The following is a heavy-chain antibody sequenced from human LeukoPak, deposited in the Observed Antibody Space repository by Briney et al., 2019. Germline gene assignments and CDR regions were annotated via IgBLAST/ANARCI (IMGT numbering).Heavy chain of an antibody. J-gene: IGHJ4*02. CDR3: ARDGSYSSSWYFDY. CDR1: GFIFSNYW. V-gene: IGHV3-7*01. D-gene: IGHD6-13*01. CDR2: MKQDGREK. Sequence: GGSLRLSCVASGFIFSNYWMSWVRQVPGKGLEWVANMKQDGREKYLVDSVKGRFTISRDNAKNSLYLQMNSLRAEDTAVYYCARDGSYSSSWYFDYWGQGTLVTVSS.